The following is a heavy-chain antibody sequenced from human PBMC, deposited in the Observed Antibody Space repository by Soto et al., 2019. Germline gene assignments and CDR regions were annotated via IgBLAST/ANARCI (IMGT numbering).Heavy chain of an antibody. V-gene: IGHV3-48*01. D-gene: IGHD4-17*01. CDR2: INSFSTTI. Sequence: GGSLRLSCVASGFTFKDYSMNWVRQAPGQGLEWIAYINSFSTTISYTDSVQGRFTISTDKAKNSLYLQMSSLRADDTATYHCVRDRDYAFDVWGQGTVVTVSS. CDR1: GFTFKDYS. J-gene: IGHJ3*01. CDR3: VRDRDYAFDV.